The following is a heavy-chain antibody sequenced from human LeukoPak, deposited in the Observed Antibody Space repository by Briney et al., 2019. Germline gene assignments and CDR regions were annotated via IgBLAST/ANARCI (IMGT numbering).Heavy chain of an antibody. Sequence: GGSLRLSCAASGFSFSVYWMSWVRQAPGQGLEWVANINQDGSEKYYLDSAKGRFTISRDNARNSLYLQVNSLRAEDTAVYYCARGGTSGYSSTRHFWGGNYYFDYWGQGSLVTVSS. V-gene: IGHV3-7*01. CDR1: GFSFSVYW. CDR3: ARGGTSGYSSTRHFWGGNYYFDY. CDR2: INQDGSEK. D-gene: IGHD2-2*01. J-gene: IGHJ4*02.